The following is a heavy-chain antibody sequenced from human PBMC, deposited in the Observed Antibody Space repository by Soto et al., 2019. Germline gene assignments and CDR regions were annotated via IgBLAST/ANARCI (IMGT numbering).Heavy chain of an antibody. CDR3: ARLDGYGGLLDY. CDR2: IYYTGST. V-gene: IGHV4-39*01. Sequence: QLQLQESGPGLVRPSETLSLTCTVSGGSISSTSHYWGWVRQPPGKGLEWIGSIYYTGSTYFRPSLRSRVTISVDTSKNQFSLKLTAVTAADTAEYFCARLDGYGGLLDYWGQGTLVTVSS. CDR1: GGSISSTSHY. J-gene: IGHJ4*02. D-gene: IGHD2-21*01.